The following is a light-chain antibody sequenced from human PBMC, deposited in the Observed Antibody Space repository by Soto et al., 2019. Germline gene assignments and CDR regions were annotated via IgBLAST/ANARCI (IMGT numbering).Light chain of an antibody. CDR2: DND. V-gene: IGLV1-51*01. CDR1: SSNIGNNY. CDR3: GTWDSSLSVSV. Sequence: QAVVTQPPSVSAAPGQKVTISCSGSSSNIGNNYVSWYQHLPGTAPQLLIYDNDKRPSGIPDRFSGSKSGASATLGITGLQTGDEAEYYCGTWDSSLSVSVFGTGTKVTVL. J-gene: IGLJ1*01.